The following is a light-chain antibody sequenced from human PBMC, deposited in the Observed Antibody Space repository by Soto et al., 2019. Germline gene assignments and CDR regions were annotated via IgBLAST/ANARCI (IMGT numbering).Light chain of an antibody. CDR2: EGS. Sequence: QYVLTQPASVSGSPGQSITISCTGTSSDVGSYNLVSWYQQHPGKAPKLMIYEGSKRHSGVSNRFSGSKSGNTASLTISGIQAEDEDDYYCCSYAGSSTHVVFGGGTQLTVL. V-gene: IGLV2-23*01. CDR3: CSYAGSSTHVV. CDR1: SSDVGSYNL. J-gene: IGLJ2*01.